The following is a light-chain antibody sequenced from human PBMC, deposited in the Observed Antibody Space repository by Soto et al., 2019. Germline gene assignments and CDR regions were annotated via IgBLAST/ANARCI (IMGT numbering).Light chain of an antibody. V-gene: IGKV1-13*02. CDR1: QGISSA. CDR2: DAS. Sequence: AIQLTQSPSSLSASVGDRVTITCRASQGISSALVWYQQKPGKAPKLLIYDASSLESGVPSRFSGSGSGTDFTLTISSLQPEDFATYYCQQFNSYPRLTFGGGTKVEIK. CDR3: QQFNSYPRLT. J-gene: IGKJ4*01.